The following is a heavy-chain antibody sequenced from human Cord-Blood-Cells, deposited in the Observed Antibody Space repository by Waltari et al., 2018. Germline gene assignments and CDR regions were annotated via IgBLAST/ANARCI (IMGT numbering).Heavy chain of an antibody. V-gene: IGHV3-7*01. D-gene: IGHD1-1*01. CDR1: GFTFSSYW. CDR2: IKQDGSER. Sequence: EVQLVESGGGLVQPGGSLRLSCAASGFTFSSYWMSWVRQAPGKGVEWVANIKQDGSERYYVDFVKGRFTISRDNAKNSLYLQMNSLRAEDTAVYYCARDFGWNAVDYWGQGTLVTVSS. J-gene: IGHJ4*02. CDR3: ARDFGWNAVDY.